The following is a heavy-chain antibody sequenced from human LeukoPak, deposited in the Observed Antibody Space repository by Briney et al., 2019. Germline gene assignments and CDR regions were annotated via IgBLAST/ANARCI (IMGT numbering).Heavy chain of an antibody. J-gene: IGHJ6*03. CDR2: INPSDGAT. CDR1: GYTFTTYY. D-gene: IGHD1-26*01. Sequence: ASVKVSCKASGYTFTTYYIHWVRQAPGQGLEWMGMINPSDGATTYAQKFQGRGTMTGDMSTTTVYRDVRTLRSEATAVYFCAREKRGGLSGNLGGLFASYHTYYYMDVWGRGTTVTVSS. V-gene: IGHV1-46*01. CDR3: AREKRGGLSGNLGGLFASYHTYYYMDV.